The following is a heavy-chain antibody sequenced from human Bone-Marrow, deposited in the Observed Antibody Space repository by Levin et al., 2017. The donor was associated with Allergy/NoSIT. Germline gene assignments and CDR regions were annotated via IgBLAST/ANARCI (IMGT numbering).Heavy chain of an antibody. D-gene: IGHD1-26*01. CDR2: IWFDGSNT. CDR3: ARDSVGAPADFDY. CDR1: GFIFSSYG. Sequence: GESLKISCAASGFIFSSYGMHWVRQAPGKGLEWVAFIWFDGSNTEYADSVKGRFTISRDNSKNTVYLQMNSLRVEDTAVYYCARDSVGAPADFDYWGQGTLVTASS. J-gene: IGHJ4*02. V-gene: IGHV3-33*01.